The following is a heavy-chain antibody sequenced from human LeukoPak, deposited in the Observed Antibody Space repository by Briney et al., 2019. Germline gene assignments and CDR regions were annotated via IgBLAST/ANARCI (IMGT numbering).Heavy chain of an antibody. J-gene: IGHJ5*02. Sequence: PAETLSLTCTVSGGSISSSSYYWGWIRQPPGKGLEWIGSIYYSGSTYYNPSLNSRVTISVDTSKKQFSLKLNSVTAADTAVYYCARHRQKEENWFDPWGQGTLVTVSS. CDR1: GGSISSSSYY. CDR2: IYYSGST. CDR3: ARHRQKEENWFDP. V-gene: IGHV4-39*01.